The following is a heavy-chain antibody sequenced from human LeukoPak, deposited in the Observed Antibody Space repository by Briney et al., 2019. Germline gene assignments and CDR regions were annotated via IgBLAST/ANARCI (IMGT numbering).Heavy chain of an antibody. J-gene: IGHJ4*02. CDR1: GFTFSSYS. CDR2: ISSASGSI. CDR3: ARGGRSTYFDWSPDY. Sequence: GGSLRLSCAASGFTFSSYSMNWVRQAPGKGLEWVSYISSASGSIYYADSVKGRFTISRDNAKNSLFLQMNSLRAEDTAVYYCARGGRSTYFDWSPDYWGQGTLVTVSS. V-gene: IGHV3-48*04. D-gene: IGHD3-9*01.